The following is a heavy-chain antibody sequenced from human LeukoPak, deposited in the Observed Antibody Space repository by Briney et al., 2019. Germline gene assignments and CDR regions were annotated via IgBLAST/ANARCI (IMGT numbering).Heavy chain of an antibody. CDR3: TRDFQGSGTYSVDY. CDR1: GFTFSDYY. CDR2: IKRDGSEK. Sequence: GGSLRLSCAASGFTFSDYYMSWIRQAPGKGLEWVANIKRDGSEKYYVDSVKGRFTISRDNAKNSLYLQMNSLRAEDTAVYSCTRDFQGSGTYSVDYWGQGTLVTVSS. J-gene: IGHJ4*02. D-gene: IGHD3-10*01. V-gene: IGHV3-7*03.